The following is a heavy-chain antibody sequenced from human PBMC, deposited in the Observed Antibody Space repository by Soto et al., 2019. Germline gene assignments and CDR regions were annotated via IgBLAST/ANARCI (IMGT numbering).Heavy chain of an antibody. V-gene: IGHV4-31*03. D-gene: IGHD3-22*01. CDR3: ARGDSYYYDRSGYPPGDYWFDP. CDR1: GGSISSGGYY. Sequence: QVQLQESGPGLVKPSQTLSLTCTVSGGSISSGGYYWSWIRQHPGKGLEWIGYIYYSGSTYYNPSLTSRVTISVDTSKNQFSLKLSSVTAADTAVYYCARGDSYYYDRSGYPPGDYWFDPWGQGTLVTVSS. J-gene: IGHJ5*02. CDR2: IYYSGST.